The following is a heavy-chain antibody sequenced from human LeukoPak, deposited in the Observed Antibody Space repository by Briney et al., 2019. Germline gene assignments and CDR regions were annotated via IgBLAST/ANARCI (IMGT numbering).Heavy chain of an antibody. CDR1: GLTFSSSW. CDR2: IKEDGSEK. D-gene: IGHD4-17*01. CDR3: ARAIGDYYYYFYMDV. V-gene: IGHV3-7*01. Sequence: GGSLRLSCAASGLTFSSSWMSWVRQAPGRGLEWVANIKEDGSEKYYVDSVKGRFTISRDNAKNSLYLQMNSLRAEDAAVYYCARAIGDYYYYFYMDVWGKGTTVTISS. J-gene: IGHJ6*03.